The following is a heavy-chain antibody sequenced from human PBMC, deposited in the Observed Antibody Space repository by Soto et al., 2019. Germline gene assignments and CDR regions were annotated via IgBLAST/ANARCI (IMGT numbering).Heavy chain of an antibody. Sequence: QVHLQESGPGLVKPSQTLSLTCTVSGGSISSSDYYWSWIRQPPGKGLEWIGYIYSSGNTYYNPSLKSRLTISVDTSKNQFSLKLNSVTAADTALYYCARWLSAATVVTCYCDSWGQGTLVTVSS. CDR2: IYSSGNT. V-gene: IGHV4-30-4*08. CDR1: GGSISSSDYY. D-gene: IGHD4-17*01. J-gene: IGHJ4*02. CDR3: ARWLSAATVVTCYCDS.